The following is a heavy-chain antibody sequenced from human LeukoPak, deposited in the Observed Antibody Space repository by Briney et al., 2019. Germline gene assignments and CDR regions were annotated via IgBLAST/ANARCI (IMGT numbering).Heavy chain of an antibody. CDR2: MSRSGDII. D-gene: IGHD3-10*02. J-gene: IGHJ6*04. V-gene: IGHV3-48*04. CDR1: GFTFSDYN. CDR3: AELGITMIGGV. Sequence: GRSLRLSCAASGFTFSDYNMNWVRQVPGKGLESVSYMSRSGDIIYYADSVKGRFTISRDNAKNSLYLQMNSLRAKDTAVYYCAELGITMIGGVWGKGTTVTISS.